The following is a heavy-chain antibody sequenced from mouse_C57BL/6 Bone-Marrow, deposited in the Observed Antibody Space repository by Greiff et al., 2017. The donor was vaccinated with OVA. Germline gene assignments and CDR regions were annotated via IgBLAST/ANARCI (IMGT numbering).Heavy chain of an antibody. J-gene: IGHJ2*01. CDR2: IYPGDGDT. CDR1: GYAFSSSW. Sequence: QVQLQQSGPELVKPGASVKISCKASGYAFSSSWMNRVKQRPGKGLEWIGRIYPGDGDTNYNGKFKGKATLTADKSSSTAYMQLSSLTSEDSAVYFCARTDSYGSDYWGQGTTLTVSS. V-gene: IGHV1-82*01. CDR3: ARTDSYGSDY. D-gene: IGHD1-1*01.